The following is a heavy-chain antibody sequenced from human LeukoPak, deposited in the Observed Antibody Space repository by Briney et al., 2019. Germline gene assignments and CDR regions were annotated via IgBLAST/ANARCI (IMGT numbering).Heavy chain of an antibody. V-gene: IGHV3-30*18. Sequence: GISLTLSCAASGFTFSNYGMHWVRQAPGKGLVGVAVISYDGSNKYYADSVKGRFTISRDNSKNTMYLQMNSLRGEDTAVYYCAKLRGVAAAGTGYFDPWGQGTLVTVSS. CDR2: ISYDGSNK. CDR1: GFTFSNYG. D-gene: IGHD6-13*01. J-gene: IGHJ5*01. CDR3: AKLRGVAAAGTGYFDP.